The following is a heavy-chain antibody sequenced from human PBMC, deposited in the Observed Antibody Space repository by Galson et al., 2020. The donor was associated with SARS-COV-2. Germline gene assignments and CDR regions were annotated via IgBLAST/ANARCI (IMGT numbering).Heavy chain of an antibody. D-gene: IGHD2-21*01. CDR3: ARSRTIMRLLCLYYDMGV. CDR2: IFSNDGK. CDR1: GFSLSNRMG. J-gene: IGHJ6*02. V-gene: IGHV2-26*01. Sequence: ESGPPLVTPTETLTLTCTVSGFSLSNRMGVSWIRQPPGKALEWLAYIFSNDGKSYSTSLKSRLTISEATSKSQVVLTMTNMDPADTGTYYCARSRTIMRLLCLYYDMGVWGQGATFTV.